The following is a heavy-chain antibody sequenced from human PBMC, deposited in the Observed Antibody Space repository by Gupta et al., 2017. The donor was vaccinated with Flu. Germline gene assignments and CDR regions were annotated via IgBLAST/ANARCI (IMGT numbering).Heavy chain of an antibody. Sequence: ETLSLTCTVSGGSISSYYWTWIRQPPGKGLEWIGYIYYTGNINHNPSLKSRVTMSVDTSKNQFSLKLSSVTAADTAIYYCARGRFYYYYMDVWGKGTTVTVSS. CDR1: GGSISSYY. D-gene: IGHD3-3*01. CDR3: ARGRFYYYYMDV. J-gene: IGHJ6*03. V-gene: IGHV4-59*01. CDR2: IYYTGNI.